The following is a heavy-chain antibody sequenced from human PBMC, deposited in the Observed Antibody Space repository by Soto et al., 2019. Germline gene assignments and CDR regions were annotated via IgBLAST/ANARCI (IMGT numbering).Heavy chain of an antibody. Sequence: EVQLVESGGGLVKPRGSLRLSCAASGLTFTNAWMNWVRQAPGKGLEWVGRIRTKSDGETTEYAAPVKGRIAISRDDLRKMLFLEMNSLDSDDSAVYYCVSEMPLLGVFDFWGQGTLVTVSS. CDR1: GLTFTNAW. CDR3: VSEMPLLGVFDF. CDR2: IRTKSDGETT. J-gene: IGHJ4*02. V-gene: IGHV3-15*01. D-gene: IGHD3-16*01.